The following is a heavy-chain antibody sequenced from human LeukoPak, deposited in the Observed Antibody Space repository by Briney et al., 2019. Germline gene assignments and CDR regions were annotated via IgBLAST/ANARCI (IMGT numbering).Heavy chain of an antibody. J-gene: IGHJ6*03. CDR2: INHSGST. CDR1: GGSFSGYY. V-gene: IGHV4-34*01. Sequence: SETLSLTCAVYGGSFSGYYWSWIRQPPGKGLEWIGEINHSGSTNYNPSLKSRVTISVDTSKNQFSLKLSSVTAADTAVYYCAKSRPQNLHCSGGSCYWNKFGSYYYYYMDVWGKGTTVTISS. D-gene: IGHD2-15*01. CDR3: AKSRPQNLHCSGGSCYWNKFGSYYYYYMDV.